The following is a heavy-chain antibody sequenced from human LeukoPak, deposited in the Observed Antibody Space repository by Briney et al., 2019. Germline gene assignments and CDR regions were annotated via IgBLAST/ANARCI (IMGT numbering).Heavy chain of an antibody. Sequence: PGGSLRLSCAASGFIFNNYVMNWVRQAPGKGLEWVSSISGSGVHTYYADSVKGRFTISRDNSKNTLSLQMNSLRAGDTAVYYCAREGLGAAAGTFDYWGQGTLVTVSS. J-gene: IGHJ4*02. CDR3: AREGLGAAAGTFDY. V-gene: IGHV3-23*01. CDR2: ISGSGVHT. CDR1: GFIFNNYV. D-gene: IGHD6-13*01.